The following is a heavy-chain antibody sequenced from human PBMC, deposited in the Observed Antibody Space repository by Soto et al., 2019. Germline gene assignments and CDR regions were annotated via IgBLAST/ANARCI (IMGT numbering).Heavy chain of an antibody. V-gene: IGHV3-15*07. J-gene: IGHJ5*02. CDR1: GFTFSNAW. Sequence: EVQLVESGGGLVKPGGSLRLSCAASGFTFSNAWMNWVRQAPGKGLEWVGRIKSKTDGGTTDYAAPVKGRFTISRDDSXXTLYLQMNSLKTEDTAVYYCTADGDSSGYYGWFDPWGQGTLVTVSS. D-gene: IGHD3-22*01. CDR3: TADGDSSGYYGWFDP. CDR2: IKSKTDGGTT.